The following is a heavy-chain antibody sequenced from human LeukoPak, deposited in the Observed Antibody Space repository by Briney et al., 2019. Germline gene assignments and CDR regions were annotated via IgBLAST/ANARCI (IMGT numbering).Heavy chain of an antibody. CDR2: IYHSGNT. V-gene: IGHV4-38-2*02. CDR3: ARVQGRITTNQPVDY. Sequence: SETLSLTCTVSGYSISSGYYWAWIRQPPGKGLQWIGNIYHSGNTYYNPSLKSRVSISVDTSKNQFSLRLTSVTAADTAVYYCARVQGRITTNQPVDYWGQGTLVTVSS. D-gene: IGHD3-22*01. CDR1: GYSISSGYY. J-gene: IGHJ4*02.